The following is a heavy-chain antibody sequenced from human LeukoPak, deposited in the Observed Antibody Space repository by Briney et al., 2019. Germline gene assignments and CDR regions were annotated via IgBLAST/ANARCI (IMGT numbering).Heavy chain of an antibody. J-gene: IGHJ4*03. D-gene: IGHD3-10*01. CDR2: IYPGDSDT. CDR1: GYSFTSYW. V-gene: IGHV5-51*01. CDR3: ARQNQGSYWDN. Sequence: GASLKISCKGAGYSFTSYWIGWVRQMPGKGLEWMGIIYPGDSDTSYSPSFQGQVTISADKSISTSYLQWSSLKASDTAKYYCARQNQGSYWDNWGPGAPVTASS.